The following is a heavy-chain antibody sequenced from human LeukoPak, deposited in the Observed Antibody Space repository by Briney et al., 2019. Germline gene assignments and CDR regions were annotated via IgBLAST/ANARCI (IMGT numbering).Heavy chain of an antibody. D-gene: IGHD6-6*01. CDR3: ARGSSNIAARDNWFDP. CDR1: GFTFSNAW. Sequence: GGSLRLSCAASGFTFSNAWMSWVRQAPGKGLEWVSSISTSSSYIDYADSVKGRFTISRDNAKNSLYLQMNSLRADDTAVYYCARGSSNIAARDNWFDPWGQGTLVTVSS. J-gene: IGHJ5*02. V-gene: IGHV3-21*01. CDR2: ISTSSSYI.